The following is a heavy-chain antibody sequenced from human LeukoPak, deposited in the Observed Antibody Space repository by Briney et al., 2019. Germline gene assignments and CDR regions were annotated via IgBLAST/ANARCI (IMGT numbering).Heavy chain of an antibody. CDR1: GFTFRTYT. V-gene: IGHV3-23*01. J-gene: IGHJ4*02. CDR3: AKGREYSAYEPPDY. Sequence: GGSLRLSCAASGFTFRTYTMSWVRQAPGKGLEWVSGIYGSGSGQTFYADSVRGRFTISRDDSRNLLFLQMDSLRVEDTALYYCAKGREYSAYEPPDYWGQGTLVTVSS. CDR2: IYGSGSGQT. D-gene: IGHD5-12*01.